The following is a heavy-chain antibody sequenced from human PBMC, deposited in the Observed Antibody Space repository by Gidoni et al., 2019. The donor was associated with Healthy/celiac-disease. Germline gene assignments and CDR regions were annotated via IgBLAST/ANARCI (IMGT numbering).Heavy chain of an antibody. D-gene: IGHD2-21*02. CDR2: INSDGSSR. J-gene: IGHJ4*02. CDR1: GFTLSVYW. V-gene: IGHV3-74*01. Sequence: EVQLVESGGGLVQPGGSLRLSCAASGFTLSVYWMHWVRQAPGKGLVWVSRINSDGSSRSYADSVKGRFTISRDNAKNTLYLQMNSLRAEDTAVYYCGPGGDYSQIDYWGQGTLVTVSS. CDR3: GPGGDYSQIDY.